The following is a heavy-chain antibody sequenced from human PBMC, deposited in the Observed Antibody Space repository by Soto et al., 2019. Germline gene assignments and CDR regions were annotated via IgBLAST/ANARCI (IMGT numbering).Heavy chain of an antibody. CDR3: AKDQGYTYGPSDY. V-gene: IGHV3-30*18. D-gene: IGHD5-18*01. J-gene: IGHJ4*02. CDR2: ISYDGSNE. Sequence: QVQLVESGGGVVQPGRSLRLSYAASGFTFSSYAMHWVRQAPGKGLEWVAVISYDGSNEYYADSVNGRFTISRDNSKNTLYLQMNSLRAEDTAVYYCAKDQGYTYGPSDYWGQGTLVTVSS. CDR1: GFTFSSYA.